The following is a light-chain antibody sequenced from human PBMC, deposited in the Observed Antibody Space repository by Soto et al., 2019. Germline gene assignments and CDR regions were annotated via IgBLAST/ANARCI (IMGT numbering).Light chain of an antibody. J-gene: IGLJ3*02. Sequence: QLVLTQSSSASASLGSSVKLTCTLSSGRSSYIIAWYQQQPGKAPRYLMRLEGSGSYNKASGGPDRFSGSSSGADRYLTISSLQFEDEADYYCETWDSNPRVFGGGTKLTVL. CDR3: ETWDSNPRV. CDR2: LEGSGSY. CDR1: SGRSSYI. V-gene: IGLV4-60*02.